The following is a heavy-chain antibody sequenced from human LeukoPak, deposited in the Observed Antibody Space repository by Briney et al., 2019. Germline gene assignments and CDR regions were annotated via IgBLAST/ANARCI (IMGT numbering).Heavy chain of an antibody. D-gene: IGHD2-21*02. CDR2: IYYTGST. CDR3: ARGVTQ. CDR1: GVSIDDYY. J-gene: IGHJ4*02. V-gene: IGHV4-59*01. Sequence: SETLSLTCTVSGVSIDDYYWSWIRQPPGKGLEWIGYIYYTGSTSYNPSLQSRLTISIDTSKTQFSLRLTSVTAADTAVYFCARGVTQWGQGTLVTVSS.